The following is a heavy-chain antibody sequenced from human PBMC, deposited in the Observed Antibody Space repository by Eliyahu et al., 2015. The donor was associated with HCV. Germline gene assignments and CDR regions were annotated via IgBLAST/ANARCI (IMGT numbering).Heavy chain of an antibody. CDR2: ISVAGATP. CDR1: GFSFSSYA. CDR3: AKHRYSSGALLDY. J-gene: IGHJ4*02. Sequence: QLLESGGGLVQPGGSLXLSXAASGFSFSSYAMGWVRQAPGTGLEWVSSISVAGATPYYADSVKARFTISRDDSQNTLYLQMNSLRAEDTALYYCAKHRYSSGALLDYWGQGTLVTVSS. D-gene: IGHD3-22*01. V-gene: IGHV3-23*01.